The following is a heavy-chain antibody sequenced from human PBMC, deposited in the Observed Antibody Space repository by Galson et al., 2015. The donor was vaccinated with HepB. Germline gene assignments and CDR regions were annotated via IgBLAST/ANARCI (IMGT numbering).Heavy chain of an antibody. V-gene: IGHV3-23*01. J-gene: IGHJ6*02. CDR3: AKHGCPSGLTSYYGYYYDGMDV. Sequence: SLRLSCEASGFTFSSYAMSWVRQAPGKGREWVSAISGSGGSTYYADSVKGRFTISRDNSKNTQYLQRNSLRDEDTAVYYCAKHGCPSGLTSYYGYYYDGMDVWGQGTTVTVSS. CDR1: GFTFSSYA. CDR2: ISGSGGST. D-gene: IGHD2-2*01.